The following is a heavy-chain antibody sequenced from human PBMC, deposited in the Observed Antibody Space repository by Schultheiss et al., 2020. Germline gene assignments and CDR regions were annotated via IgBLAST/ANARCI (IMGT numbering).Heavy chain of an antibody. Sequence: GESLKISCAASGFTFSDYYMSWVRQAPGKGLEWVSAISGSGGSTYYADSVKGRFTISRDNAKNSLFLQMNSLRDEDTALYYCVRDTEWAFDYWGQRTLVTVSS. D-gene: IGHD1-26*01. CDR2: ISGSGGST. J-gene: IGHJ4*02. CDR1: GFTFSDYY. V-gene: IGHV3-11*04. CDR3: VRDTEWAFDY.